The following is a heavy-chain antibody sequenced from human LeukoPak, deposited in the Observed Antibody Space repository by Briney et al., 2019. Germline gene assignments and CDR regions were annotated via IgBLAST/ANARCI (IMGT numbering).Heavy chain of an antibody. V-gene: IGHV4-34*01. CDR1: GGSFSGYY. J-gene: IGHJ4*02. CDR3: ARVRGYSYGYGH. D-gene: IGHD5-18*01. CDR2: INHSGGT. Sequence: PSETLSLTCAVYGGSFSGYYWSWIRQPPGKGLEWIGEINHSGGTNYNPSLKSRVTISVDTSKNQFSLKLSSVTAADTAVYYCARVRGYSYGYGHWGQGTLVTVSS.